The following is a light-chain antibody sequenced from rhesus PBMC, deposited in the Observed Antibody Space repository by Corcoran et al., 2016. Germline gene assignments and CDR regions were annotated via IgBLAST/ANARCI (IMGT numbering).Light chain of an antibody. V-gene: IGKV3-42*03. CDR2: GAS. Sequence: EIVMTQSPATLSLSPGERATLSCRASQTVSRTLAWYQPQRGQAPRLLIYGASSRATGIPDRFSGSGSGTEFTLRISSLEPEDFAVYYCQQYSNWPLTFGGGTKVEIK. CDR1: QTVSRT. CDR3: QQYSNWPLT. J-gene: IGKJ4*01.